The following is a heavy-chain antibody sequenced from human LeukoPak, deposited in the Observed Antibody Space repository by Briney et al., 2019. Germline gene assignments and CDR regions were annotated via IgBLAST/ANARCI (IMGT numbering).Heavy chain of an antibody. Sequence: SETLSLTCTVPGGSISSYYWNWIRQPPGKGLEWIGYIYSSGSTYYNPSLKSRVTISVDTSKNQFSLKLSSVTAADTAVYYCARDQGIFGVVIRRGEFDYWGQGTLVTVSS. V-gene: IGHV4-59*12. CDR1: GGSISSYY. D-gene: IGHD3-3*01. J-gene: IGHJ4*02. CDR3: ARDQGIFGVVIRRGEFDY. CDR2: IYSSGST.